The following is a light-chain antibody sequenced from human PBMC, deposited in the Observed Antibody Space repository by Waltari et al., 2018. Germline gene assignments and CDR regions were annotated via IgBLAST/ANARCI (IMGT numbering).Light chain of an antibody. Sequence: QSVLPQPPSASGTPGQRVTISCSGSYSNIGSNTVNWYQQLPGTAPTLLIYNNNLRPSGVPDRFSGSKSGTSASLAITGLQSEDEAYYYCAAWDDSLSGSYVFGTGTKVTVL. V-gene: IGLV1-44*01. J-gene: IGLJ1*01. CDR2: NNN. CDR1: YSNIGSNT. CDR3: AAWDDSLSGSYV.